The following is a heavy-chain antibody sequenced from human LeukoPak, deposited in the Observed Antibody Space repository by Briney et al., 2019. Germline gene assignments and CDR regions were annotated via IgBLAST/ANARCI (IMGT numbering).Heavy chain of an antibody. CDR1: GGSISSSSYY. J-gene: IGHJ4*02. Sequence: SETLSLTCTVSGGSISSSSYYWGWIRQPPGKGLEWIGSIYYSGSTYYNPSLKSRVTISVDTSKNQFSLKLSSVTAADTAVYYCARDHGSWPSQYDYWGQGTLVTVSS. CDR3: ARDHGSWPSQYDY. CDR2: IYYSGST. V-gene: IGHV4-39*07. D-gene: IGHD6-13*01.